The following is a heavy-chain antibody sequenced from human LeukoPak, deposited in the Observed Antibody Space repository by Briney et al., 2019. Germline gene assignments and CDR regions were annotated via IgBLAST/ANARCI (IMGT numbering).Heavy chain of an antibody. CDR3: ARARNDYDSSGFSALDY. CDR1: GFTFSTYG. CDR2: IWYDGSNI. V-gene: IGHV3-33*01. J-gene: IGHJ4*02. D-gene: IGHD3-22*01. Sequence: GGSLRLSCAASGFTFSTYGMHWVRQAPGKGLDWVAVIWYDGSNIYHGDSVKGRFTVSRDNSKNTLYLQMNSLRAEDTAVYYCARARNDYDSSGFSALDYWGQGTLVTVPS.